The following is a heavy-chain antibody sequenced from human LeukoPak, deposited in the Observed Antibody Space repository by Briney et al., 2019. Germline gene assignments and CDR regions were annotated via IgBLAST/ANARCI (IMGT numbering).Heavy chain of an antibody. CDR2: ISYDGSNK. V-gene: IGHV3-30*18. D-gene: IGHD6-13*01. Sequence: PGGSLRLSCAASGFTFSSYGMHWVRQAPGKGLEWVAVISYDGSNKYYADSVKGRFTISRDNSKSTLYLQMNSLRAEDTAVYYCAKDNFPQQLVPFDYWGQGTLVTVSS. CDR3: AKDNFPQQLVPFDY. J-gene: IGHJ4*02. CDR1: GFTFSSYG.